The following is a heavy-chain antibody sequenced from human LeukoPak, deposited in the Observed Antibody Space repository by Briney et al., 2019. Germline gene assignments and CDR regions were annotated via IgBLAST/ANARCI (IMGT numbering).Heavy chain of an antibody. CDR2: ISGSGGST. D-gene: IGHD3-22*01. V-gene: IGHV3-23*01. J-gene: IGHJ5*02. CDR1: GFTFSSYG. Sequence: PGGSLRLSCAASGFTFSSYGMSWVRQAPGKGLKWVSTISGSGGSTYYADSVKGRFTISRDNAKNTLNLQMNSLRAEDTAVYYCARDLGQYYDTSDNWFDPWGQGTLVTVSS. CDR3: ARDLGQYYDTSDNWFDP.